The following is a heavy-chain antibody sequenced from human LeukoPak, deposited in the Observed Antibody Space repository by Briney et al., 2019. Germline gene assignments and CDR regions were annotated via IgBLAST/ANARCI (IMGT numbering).Heavy chain of an antibody. D-gene: IGHD6-19*01. CDR3: AKASRSSSGWYSNFDY. CDR1: GFTFSSYA. J-gene: IGHJ4*02. Sequence: QSGGSLRLSCAASGFTFSSYAMSWVRQAPGKGLEWVSAISGSGRNTYYADSVKGRFTISRDNSKNTLYLQMNSLRAEDTAVYCCAKASRSSSGWYSNFDYWGQGTLVTVSS. CDR2: ISGSGRNT. V-gene: IGHV3-23*01.